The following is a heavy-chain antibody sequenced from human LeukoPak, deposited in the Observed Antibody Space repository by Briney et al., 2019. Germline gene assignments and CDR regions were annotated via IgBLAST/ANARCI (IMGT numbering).Heavy chain of an antibody. CDR2: IKQDGSEK. J-gene: IGHJ6*03. CDR3: ARVDYWNWVTYYYYYMDV. CDR1: GFTFSSYW. V-gene: IGHV3-7*01. Sequence: QPGGSLRLSCAASGFTFSSYWMSWVRQAPGKGLEWVANIKQDGSEKYYVDSVKGRFTISRDNAKNSLFLQMNSLRAEDTAVYYCARVDYWNWVTYYYYYMDVWGKGTTVTVSS. D-gene: IGHD1-7*01.